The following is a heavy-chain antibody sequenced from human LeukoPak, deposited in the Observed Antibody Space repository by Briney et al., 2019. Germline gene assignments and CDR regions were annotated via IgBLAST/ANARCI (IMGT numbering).Heavy chain of an antibody. J-gene: IGHJ6*03. D-gene: IGHD2-8*02. CDR1: GFTFSSYS. V-gene: IGHV3-23*01. Sequence: GGSLRLSCAASGFTFSSYSMNWVRQAPGKGLEWVSTTTGSGDSTNYADSVKGRFTITRDNSKNTLYLQMNSLRAEDTAVYYYARVLNYHYYKDVWGKGTTVTVSS. CDR2: TTGSGDST. CDR3: ARVLNYHYYKDV.